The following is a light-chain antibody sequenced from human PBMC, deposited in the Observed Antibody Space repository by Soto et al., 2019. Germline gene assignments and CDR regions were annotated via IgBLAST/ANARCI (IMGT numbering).Light chain of an antibody. CDR3: QQYDNWPLT. CDR1: QSIGSN. V-gene: IGKV3-15*01. Sequence: EIVMTQSPATLSVSPGERATLSCRASQSIGSNLAWDQQKHGQAPRLLIYHVSTRATGIPARFSGSGSGREFALTITSLQSEDFAVYYCQQYDNWPLTFGGGAKVEIK. CDR2: HVS. J-gene: IGKJ4*01.